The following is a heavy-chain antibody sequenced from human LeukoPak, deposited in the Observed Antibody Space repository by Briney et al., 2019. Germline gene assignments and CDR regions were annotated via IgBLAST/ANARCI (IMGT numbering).Heavy chain of an antibody. J-gene: IGHJ4*02. D-gene: IGHD5-18*01. V-gene: IGHV3-48*01. CDR2: ITSTGSII. CDR1: GFTFSSYS. Sequence: GGSLRLSCAASGFTFSSYSMNWVRQAPGKGLEWVSYITSTGSIIYYADSVKGRFTISRDNAKNSLYLQMNSLRAEDTALYYCARDADTAMVGPLGYWGQGTLVTVSS. CDR3: ARDADTAMVGPLGY.